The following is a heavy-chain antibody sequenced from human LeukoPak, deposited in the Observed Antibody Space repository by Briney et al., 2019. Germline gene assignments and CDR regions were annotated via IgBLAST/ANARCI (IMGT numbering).Heavy chain of an antibody. D-gene: IGHD3-10*01. J-gene: IGHJ5*02. V-gene: IGHV1-18*01. Sequence: ASVKVSCKAAGYSFMSYGIIWVRQAPGQGLEWMGWISAYNGNTNYAQKLQGRVTMTTDTSTSTAYMELRSLRSDDTAVYYCARNRYYYGSGRQNWFDPWGQGTQVTVSS. CDR2: ISAYNGNT. CDR1: GYSFMSYG. CDR3: ARNRYYYGSGRQNWFDP.